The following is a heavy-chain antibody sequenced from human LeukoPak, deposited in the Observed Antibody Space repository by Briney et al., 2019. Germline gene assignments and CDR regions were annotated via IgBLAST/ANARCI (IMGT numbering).Heavy chain of an antibody. CDR3: ARAGRLTIFGAVIFSY. CDR2: MNPNSGNT. V-gene: IGHV1-8*01. D-gene: IGHD3-3*01. Sequence: ASVKVSCKASGYTFTSYDINWVRQATGQGLEWMGWMNPNSGNTGYAQKFQGRVTMTRNTSISTAYMELSSLRSEDTAVYYCARAGRLTIFGAVIFSYWGQGTLVTVSS. CDR1: GYTFTSYD. J-gene: IGHJ4*02.